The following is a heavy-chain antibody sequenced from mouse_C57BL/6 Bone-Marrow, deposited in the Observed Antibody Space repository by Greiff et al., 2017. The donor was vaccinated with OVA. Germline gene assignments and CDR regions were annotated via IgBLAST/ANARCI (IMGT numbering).Heavy chain of an antibody. CDR3: ARLYYYGSSSYFDY. CDR1: GFTFSDYY. Sequence: DVKLVESGGGLVQPGGSLKLSCAASGFTFSDYYMYWVRQTPEKRLEWVAYISNGGGSTYYPDTVKGRFTISRDNAKNTLYLQMSRLKSEDTAMYYCARLYYYGSSSYFDYWGQGTTLTVSS. D-gene: IGHD1-1*01. CDR2: ISNGGGST. V-gene: IGHV5-12*01. J-gene: IGHJ2*01.